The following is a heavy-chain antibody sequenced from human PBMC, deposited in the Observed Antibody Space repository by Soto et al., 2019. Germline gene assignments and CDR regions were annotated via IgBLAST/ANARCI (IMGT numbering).Heavy chain of an antibody. J-gene: IGHJ4*02. Sequence: QVLLVESGGGVVQPGRSLRLSCAASGFTFSSYGMHWVRQAPGKGLEWVAVISYDGSNKYYADSVKGRFTISRDNSKNTLYLQMHSLRAEDTAVYYCAKEGCSGGSGDSSAYWGQGTLVTVSS. D-gene: IGHD2-15*01. CDR3: AKEGCSGGSGDSSAY. CDR1: GFTFSSYG. V-gene: IGHV3-30*18. CDR2: ISYDGSNK.